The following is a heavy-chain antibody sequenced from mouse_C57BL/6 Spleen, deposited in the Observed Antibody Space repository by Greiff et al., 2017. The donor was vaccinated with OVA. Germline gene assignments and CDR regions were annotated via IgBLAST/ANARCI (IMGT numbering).Heavy chain of an antibody. CDR3: ASDYDYDDVPFAY. D-gene: IGHD2-4*01. V-gene: IGHV2-2*01. Sequence: QVQLQQSGPGLVQPSQSLSITCTVSGFSLTSYGVHWVRQSPGKGLEWLGVIWSGGSTDYNAAFISRLSISKDNSKSQVFFKMNSLQADDTAIYDCASDYDYDDVPFAYWGQGTLVTVSA. J-gene: IGHJ3*01. CDR1: GFSLTSYG. CDR2: IWSGGST.